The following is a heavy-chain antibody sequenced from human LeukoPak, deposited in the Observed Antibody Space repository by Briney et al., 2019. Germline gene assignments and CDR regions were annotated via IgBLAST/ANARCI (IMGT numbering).Heavy chain of an antibody. CDR1: GGSISSDY. CDR2: IYNSGNN. D-gene: IGHD3-10*01. CDR3: ATRGY. Sequence: SETLSLTCTVSGGSISSDYWQWIRQPPGKGLEWVGYIYNSGNNHYNSSLKSGVTISIDTSKNQFSLKLTSVTAADTAVYYCATRGYWGQGTLVAVSS. J-gene: IGHJ4*02. V-gene: IGHV4-59*08.